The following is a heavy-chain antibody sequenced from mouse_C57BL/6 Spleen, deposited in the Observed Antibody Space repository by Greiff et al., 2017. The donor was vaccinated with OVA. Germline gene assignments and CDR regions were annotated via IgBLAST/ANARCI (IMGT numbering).Heavy chain of an antibody. CDR2: IWSGGST. CDR1: GFSLTSYG. Sequence: VQLQESGPGLVQPSQSLSITCTVSGFSLTSYGVHWVRQSPGKGLEWLGVIWSGGSTDYNAAFISRLSISKDNSKSQVFFKMNSLQADDTAIYYCARSLYDYDGYYAMDYWGQGTSVTVSS. CDR3: ARSLYDYDGYYAMDY. V-gene: IGHV2-2*01. D-gene: IGHD2-4*01. J-gene: IGHJ4*01.